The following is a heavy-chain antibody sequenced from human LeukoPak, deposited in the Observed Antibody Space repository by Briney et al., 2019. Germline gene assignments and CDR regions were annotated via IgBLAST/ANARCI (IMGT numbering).Heavy chain of an antibody. J-gene: IGHJ6*02. CDR2: IINSGGTV. CDR3: ARVGRGVFGMDV. V-gene: IGHV3-48*02. D-gene: IGHD3-10*01. Sequence: GGSLRLSCAASGFTFSIHGMNWVRQAPGKGLEWVSYIINSGGTVYYPDSVQGRFTISRDNARNSLFLQMNSLRDEDTAVYYCARVGRGVFGMDVWGQGTTVTVS. CDR1: GFTFSIHG.